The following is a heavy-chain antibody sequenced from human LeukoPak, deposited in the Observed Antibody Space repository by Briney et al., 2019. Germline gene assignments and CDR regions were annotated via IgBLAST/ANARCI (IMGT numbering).Heavy chain of an antibody. J-gene: IGHJ4*02. CDR1: GFTFSSYA. CDR2: ISYDGSNK. D-gene: IGHD3-10*01. CDR3: ARGYGSGSYLYY. V-gene: IGHV3-30*04. Sequence: GRSLRLSCAASGFTFSSYAMHWVRQAPGKGLEWVAVISYDGSNKYYADSVKGRFTISRDNSKNTLYLQMNSLRAEDTAVYYCARGYGSGSYLYYWGQGTLVTVSS.